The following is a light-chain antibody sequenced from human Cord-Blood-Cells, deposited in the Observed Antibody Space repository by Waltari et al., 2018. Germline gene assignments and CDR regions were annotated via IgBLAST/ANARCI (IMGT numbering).Light chain of an antibody. J-gene: IGKJ1*01. CDR2: AAS. CDR3: QQSYSSPWT. V-gene: IGKV1-39*01. CDR1: QNISSY. Sequence: IQMNQSSSSLSASVGDRVTITWRASQNISSYLTWYQQKPGKAPKLLIYAASSLQSGVPSRFSGSGSGTDFTLTISSLQPEDFATYYCQQSYSSPWTFGQGTKVEIK.